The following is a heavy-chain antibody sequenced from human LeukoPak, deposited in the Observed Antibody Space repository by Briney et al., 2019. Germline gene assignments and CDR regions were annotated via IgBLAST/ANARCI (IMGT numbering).Heavy chain of an antibody. CDR2: INPDGITT. Sequence: PGGSLTLSCAASGFTFSTYWMHWVRQAPGKGLEWVSRINPDGITTTCADSVKGRFTISRDNAKNTLFLQMNSLRAEDTAVYYCARDYYYGMDVWGQGTTITVSS. V-gene: IGHV3-74*01. CDR3: ARDYYYGMDV. J-gene: IGHJ6*02. CDR1: GFTFSTYW.